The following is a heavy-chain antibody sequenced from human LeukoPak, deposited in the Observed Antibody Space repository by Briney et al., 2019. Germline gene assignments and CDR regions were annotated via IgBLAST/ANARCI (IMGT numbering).Heavy chain of an antibody. Sequence: PGGSLRPSCAASGFTFSSYGMSWVRQAPGKGLEWVSAISGSGGSTYYADSVKGRFTISRDNSKNTLYLQMNSLRAEDTAVYYCAKGEPYVDIVATMGFDPWGQGTLVTVSS. CDR1: GFTFSSYG. J-gene: IGHJ5*02. V-gene: IGHV3-23*01. CDR2: ISGSGGST. CDR3: AKGEPYVDIVATMGFDP. D-gene: IGHD5-12*01.